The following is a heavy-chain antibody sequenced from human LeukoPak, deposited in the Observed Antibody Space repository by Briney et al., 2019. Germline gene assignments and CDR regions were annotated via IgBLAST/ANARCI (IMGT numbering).Heavy chain of an antibody. CDR2: IKQDGSEK. CDR1: GFTFSSYW. J-gene: IGHJ4*02. Sequence: GGSLRLSCAASGFTFSSYWMSWVRQAPGKGLEWVANIKQDGSEKHYVDSVKGRLTISRDNAKNLLYLQMNSLRVEDTAVYYCAGGPGFLIDCWGQGTLVTISS. V-gene: IGHV3-7*01. CDR3: AGGPGFLIDC. D-gene: IGHD3-3*01.